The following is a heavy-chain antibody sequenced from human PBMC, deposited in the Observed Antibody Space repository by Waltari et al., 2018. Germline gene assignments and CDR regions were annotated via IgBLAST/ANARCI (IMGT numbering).Heavy chain of an antibody. CDR2: IYYSGSS. V-gene: IGHV4-30-4*08. Sequence: QVQLQESGPGLVKPSQTLSLTCTVSGGSISSGDYYWSWIRPPPGKGLEWIGYIYYSGSSYYNPSLKSRVTISVDTSKNQFSLKLSSVTAADTAVYYCARYCSSTSCSPDYMDVWGKGTTVTISS. CDR3: ARYCSSTSCSPDYMDV. D-gene: IGHD2-2*01. CDR1: GGSISSGDYY. J-gene: IGHJ6*03.